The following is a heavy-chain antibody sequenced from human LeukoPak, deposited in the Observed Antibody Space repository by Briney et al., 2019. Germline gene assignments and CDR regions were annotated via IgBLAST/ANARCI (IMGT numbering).Heavy chain of an antibody. J-gene: IGHJ4*02. D-gene: IGHD5-18*01. Sequence: GRSLRLSCAASGFKFSNFGMHWVRQAPGKGLEWVAVIWYDGSNKYYADSVKGRFTISRDNSKNTKNTLYLQMNRLRAEDTGVYYCGRGAYSYGHIPPLDYWGQGTLVTVSS. V-gene: IGHV3-33*01. CDR3: GRGAYSYGHIPPLDY. CDR2: IWYDGSNK. CDR1: GFKFSNFG.